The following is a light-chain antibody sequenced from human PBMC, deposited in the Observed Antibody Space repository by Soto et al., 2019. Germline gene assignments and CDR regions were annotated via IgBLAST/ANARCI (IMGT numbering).Light chain of an antibody. CDR3: LSYDTSLRGV. Sequence: QSVLTQPPSVSGAPGQTVTISCTGTSSNIGAGFDVHWYQQLPGAAPKLLIYANTDRPSGVPARFSGSKSVTSASLAITGLQPEDDADYFCLSYDTSLRGVFGGGTKLTVL. V-gene: IGLV1-40*01. J-gene: IGLJ2*01. CDR2: ANT. CDR1: SSNIGAGFD.